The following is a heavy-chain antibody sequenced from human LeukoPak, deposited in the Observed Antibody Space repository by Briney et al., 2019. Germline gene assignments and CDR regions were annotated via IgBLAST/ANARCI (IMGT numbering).Heavy chain of an antibody. CDR3: ARGQLQDYYYYYYMDV. D-gene: IGHD1-7*01. CDR1: GGSISSYC. V-gene: IGHV4-59*01. Sequence: SETLSLTCTVSGGSISSYCWSWIRQPPGKGLEWIGYIYYSGSTNYNPSLKSRVTISVDTSKNQFSLKLSSVTAADTAVYYCARGQLQDYYYYYYMDVWGKGTTVTVSS. CDR2: IYYSGST. J-gene: IGHJ6*03.